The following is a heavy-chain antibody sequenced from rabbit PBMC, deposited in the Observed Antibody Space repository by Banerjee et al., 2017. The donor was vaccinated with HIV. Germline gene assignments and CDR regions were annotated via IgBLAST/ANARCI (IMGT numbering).Heavy chain of an antibody. CDR2: TATGSGGST. D-gene: IGHD6-1*01. CDR1: GFSFSGGYW. V-gene: IGHV1S45*01. CDR3: ARTGGVGYGYGTKDL. Sequence: QEQLVEYGGDLVKPGASLTLTCTASGFSFSGGYWVCWVRQGPGKGLEWIACTATGSGGSTYYASWAKGRFTISRTSSATVTLQMTSLTAADTATYFCARTGGVGYGYGTKDLWGPGTLVTVS. J-gene: IGHJ4*01.